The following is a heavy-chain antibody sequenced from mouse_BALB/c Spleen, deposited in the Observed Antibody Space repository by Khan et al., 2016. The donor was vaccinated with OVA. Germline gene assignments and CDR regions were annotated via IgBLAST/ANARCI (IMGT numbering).Heavy chain of an antibody. D-gene: IGHD3-3*01. V-gene: IGHV3-2*02. CDR1: GYSITSGYG. CDR2: ISYSGST. Sequence: EVQLQESGPGLVKPSQSLSLTCTVTGYSITSGYGWNWIRQSPGNKMEWMGYISYSGSTNYNPSLKSRISITRDTSKNPFILQFNSVTTEDTATYYCARTARIDFWGPGTTLTVSS. J-gene: IGHJ2*01. CDR3: ARTARIDF.